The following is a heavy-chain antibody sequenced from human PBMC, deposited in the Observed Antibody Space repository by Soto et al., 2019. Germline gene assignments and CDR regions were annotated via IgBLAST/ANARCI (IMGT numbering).Heavy chain of an antibody. CDR2: IYHSGST. D-gene: IGHD6-13*01. CDR1: GGSISSGGYS. CDR3: ARVSAAGGWFDP. V-gene: IGHV4-30-2*01. J-gene: IGHJ5*02. Sequence: KASETLSLTCAVSGGSISSGGYSWSWIRQPPGKGLEWIGYIYHSGSTYYNPSLKSRVTISVDRSKNQFSLKLSSVTAADTAVYYCARVSAAGGWFDPWGQGTLVTVSS.